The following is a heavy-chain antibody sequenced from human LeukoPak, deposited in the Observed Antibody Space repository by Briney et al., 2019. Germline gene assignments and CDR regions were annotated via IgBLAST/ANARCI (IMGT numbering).Heavy chain of an antibody. CDR2: FDPEDGEP. J-gene: IGHJ1*01. Sequence: ASVKVSCKVSGYTLTELSMHWVRQAPGKGLEWMGGFDPEDGEPIYAQKFQGRVNMTEDTSTDTAYMELSSLRSEDTAVYYCATLLGAADGPDQWGQGPLDTVSS. CDR3: ATLLGAADGPDQ. V-gene: IGHV1-24*01. D-gene: IGHD6-13*01. CDR1: GYTLTELS.